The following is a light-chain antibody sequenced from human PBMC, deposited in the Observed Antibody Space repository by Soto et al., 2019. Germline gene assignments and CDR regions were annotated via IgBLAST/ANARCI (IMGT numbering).Light chain of an antibody. J-gene: IGKJ1*01. CDR2: DAS. CDR3: QQRINWPPWT. CDR1: QSVNSY. V-gene: IGKV3-11*01. Sequence: EIVLTQSPATLSLSPGERATLSCRASQSVNSYLSWYQQKPGQAPRLLIYDASNRATGIPAMFSGSASGTDFTLTISSLEPEDFAVYYCQQRINWPPWTFGQATKV.